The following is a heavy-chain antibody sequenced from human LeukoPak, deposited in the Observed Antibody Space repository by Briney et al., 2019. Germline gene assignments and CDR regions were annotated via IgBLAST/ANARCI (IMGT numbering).Heavy chain of an antibody. CDR3: ARDDPIDYGDYVFDY. J-gene: IGHJ4*02. CDR1: GFTFSSYG. D-gene: IGHD4-17*01. V-gene: IGHV3-21*01. CDR2: ISSSSSYI. Sequence: GGSLRLSCAASGFTFSSYGMHWVRQAPGKGLEWVSSISSSSSYIYYAGSVKGRFTISRDNAKNSLHLQMNSLRAEDTAVYYCARDDPIDYGDYVFDYWGQGTLVTVSS.